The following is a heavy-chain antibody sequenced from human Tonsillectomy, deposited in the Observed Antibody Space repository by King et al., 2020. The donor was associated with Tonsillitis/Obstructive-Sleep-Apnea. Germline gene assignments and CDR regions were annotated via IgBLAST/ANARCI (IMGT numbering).Heavy chain of an antibody. D-gene: IGHD3-22*01. CDR3: ARAFDSSGYYYYGLDV. V-gene: IGHV3-13*05. Sequence: QLVQSGGGLVQPGGSLRLSCAASGFTLNTYDMHWVRQATGKGLEWVSGIGTAGDPYYPGSVKGRFTISRENAKNSLYLQMNSLRAGDTAVYYCARAFDSSGYYYYGLDVWGQGTTVTVSS. CDR2: IGTAGDP. CDR1: GFTLNTYD. J-gene: IGHJ6*02.